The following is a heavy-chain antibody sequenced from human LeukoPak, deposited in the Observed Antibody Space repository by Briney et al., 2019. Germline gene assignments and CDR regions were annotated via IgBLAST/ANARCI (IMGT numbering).Heavy chain of an antibody. D-gene: IGHD2-15*01. J-gene: IGHJ4*02. CDR1: GYTLTNYN. Sequence: ASVKLSCKASGYTLTNYNISWVRQAPGQGLQWMGWINTDKGHTNVVPKFQGRVTVTTDTCTNTAYMALRRLRCDDSAVYYCAREFGHCSGDNCFYFFDLWGQGSLVTVSS. CDR3: AREFGHCSGDNCFYFFDL. V-gene: IGHV1-18*01. CDR2: INTDKGHT.